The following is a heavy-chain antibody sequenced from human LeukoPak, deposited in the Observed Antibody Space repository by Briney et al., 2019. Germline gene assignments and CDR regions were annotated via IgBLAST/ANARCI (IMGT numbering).Heavy chain of an antibody. Sequence: GASVKVSCKASGYTFTSYVISWVRQAPGQGLEWMSCISGYNGNTNYAQKLQGRVTMTTATSTTTPSMQLRSLRSDDPAVYYCARQRDILKNFDYWGQGTLVTVSS. V-gene: IGHV1-18*01. J-gene: IGHJ4*02. D-gene: IGHD3-9*01. CDR1: GYTFTSYV. CDR2: ISGYNGNT. CDR3: ARQRDILKNFDY.